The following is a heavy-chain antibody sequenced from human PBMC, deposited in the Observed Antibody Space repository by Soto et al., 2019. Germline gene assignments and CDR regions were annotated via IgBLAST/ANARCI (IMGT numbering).Heavy chain of an antibody. D-gene: IGHD3-22*01. J-gene: IGHJ3*01. V-gene: IGHV4-31*03. Sequence: QVQLQESGPGLVKPSQTLSLTCTVSGGSISSGGYYWSWIRHHPGKGLEWIGYIYSSGSTYYNPSLRRRVTISADTSKNRFSLKLSSVTAADTAVYYCVRDYDYDSSRNDAFDLWGQGTMVTVSS. CDR1: GGSISSGGYY. CDR2: IYSSGST. CDR3: VRDYDYDSSRNDAFDL.